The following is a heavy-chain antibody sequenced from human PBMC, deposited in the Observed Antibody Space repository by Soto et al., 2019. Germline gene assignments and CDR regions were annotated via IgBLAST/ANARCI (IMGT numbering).Heavy chain of an antibody. V-gene: IGHV3-23*01. CDR1: GFTFSSYA. J-gene: IGHJ4*02. D-gene: IGHD1-1*01. Sequence: PGGSLRLSCAASGFTFSSYAMSWVRQAPGKGLEWVSAISGSGGSTYYADSVKGRFTISRDNSKNTLYLQMNSLRAEDTAVYYCAKDPYNWNEEYYFDYWGQGTLVTVSS. CDR2: ISGSGGST. CDR3: AKDPYNWNEEYYFDY.